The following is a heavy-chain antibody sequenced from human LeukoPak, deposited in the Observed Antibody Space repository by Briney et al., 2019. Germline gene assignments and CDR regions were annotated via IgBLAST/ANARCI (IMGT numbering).Heavy chain of an antibody. CDR3: ARGSEYCSGGSCYSGSYYYYYGMDV. Sequence: SVKVSCKASGGTFSSNAISWVRQAPGQGLEWMGGIIPIFGTANYAQKFQGRVTITADESTSTAYMELSSLRSEDTAVYYCARGSEYCSGGSCYSGSYYYYYGMDVWGQGTTVTVSS. J-gene: IGHJ6*02. CDR2: IIPIFGTA. CDR1: GGTFSSNA. V-gene: IGHV1-69*13. D-gene: IGHD2-15*01.